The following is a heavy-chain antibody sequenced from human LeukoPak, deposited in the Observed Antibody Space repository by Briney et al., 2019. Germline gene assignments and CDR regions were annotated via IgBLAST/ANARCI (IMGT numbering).Heavy chain of an antibody. CDR3: ASYGSGSYYIGLPFSY. Sequence: PSETLSLTCTVSGGSITSYYWSWIRQPPGKGLEWIGYIYYSGSTSYNPSLQSRVTMSVDMSKNQFSLKLSSVTAADTAVYYCASYGSGSYYIGLPFSYWGQGTLVTVSS. J-gene: IGHJ4*02. CDR2: IYYSGST. V-gene: IGHV4-59*01. D-gene: IGHD3-10*01. CDR1: GGSITSYY.